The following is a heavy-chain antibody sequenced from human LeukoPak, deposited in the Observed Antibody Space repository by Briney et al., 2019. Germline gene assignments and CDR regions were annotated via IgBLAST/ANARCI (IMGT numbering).Heavy chain of an antibody. CDR3: ARELWFGESNFDY. J-gene: IGHJ4*02. CDR2: ISHSGTT. CDR1: GYSITSSYY. Sequence: SETLSLTCTVSGYSITSSYYWAWIRQPPGKGLEWIASISHSGTTYYNPSLKSRVTISVDTSKNQFSLKLSSVTAADTAVYYCARELWFGESNFDYWGQGTLVTVSS. D-gene: IGHD3-10*01. V-gene: IGHV4-38-2*02.